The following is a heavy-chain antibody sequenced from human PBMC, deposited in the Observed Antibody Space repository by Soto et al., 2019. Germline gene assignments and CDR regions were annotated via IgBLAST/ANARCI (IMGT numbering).Heavy chain of an antibody. Sequence: EVQLLESGGGLVQPGGSLRLSCAASGFTFSSYAMSWVRQAPGKGLEWVSGIDGSGRNTYYADSVKGRFTISRDNSNNTLSVQMDSLRVEDTALYYCAKDGGSVCSGGTCYFQAPDYWGQGTLVTVSS. D-gene: IGHD2-15*01. V-gene: IGHV3-23*01. CDR1: GFTFSSYA. CDR2: IDGSGRNT. CDR3: AKDGGSVCSGGTCYFQAPDY. J-gene: IGHJ4*02.